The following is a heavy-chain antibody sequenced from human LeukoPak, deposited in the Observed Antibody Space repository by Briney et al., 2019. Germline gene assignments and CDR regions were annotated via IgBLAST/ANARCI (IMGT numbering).Heavy chain of an antibody. J-gene: IGHJ2*01. CDR1: GYSIANGFF. V-gene: IGHV4-38-2*02. CDR3: ARVEVPRHINDWYFDL. Sequence: SETLSLACTVSGYSIANGFFWAWIRQPPGGGVEWIGSLYHSGTTYYNTSLKSRISTSVDTSKNQFSLKLRLVTAADTAVYYCARVEVPRHINDWYFDLWGRGTLVTVSS. CDR2: LYHSGTT. D-gene: IGHD2-21*01.